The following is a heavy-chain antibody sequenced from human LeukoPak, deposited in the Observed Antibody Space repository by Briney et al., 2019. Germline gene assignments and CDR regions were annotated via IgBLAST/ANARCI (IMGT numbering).Heavy chain of an antibody. V-gene: IGHV3-30*02. D-gene: IGHD2-21*01. CDR2: IWYDGSNK. CDR3: AKQGLGYSFDY. CDR1: GFTFSSYG. Sequence: PGGSLRLSCAASGFTFSSYGMHWVRQAPGKGLEGVAVIWYDGSNKYYADSVKGRFTISRDNSKNTLYLQMNSLRAEDTAVYYCAKQGLGYSFDYWGQGTLVTVSS. J-gene: IGHJ4*02.